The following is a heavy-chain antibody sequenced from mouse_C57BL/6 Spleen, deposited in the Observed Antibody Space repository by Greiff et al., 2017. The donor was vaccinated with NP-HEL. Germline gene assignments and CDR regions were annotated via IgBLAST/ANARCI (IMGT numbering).Heavy chain of an antibody. J-gene: IGHJ1*03. D-gene: IGHD2-2*01. Sequence: VQLQQSGPVLVKPGASVKMSCKASGYTFTDYYMNWVKQSHGKSLEWIGVINPYNGGTSYNQKFKGKATLTVDKSSSTAYMELNSLTSEDSAVYYCAREGRLPSHGYFDVWGTGTTVTVSS. V-gene: IGHV1-19*01. CDR3: AREGRLPSHGYFDV. CDR1: GYTFTDYY. CDR2: INPYNGGT.